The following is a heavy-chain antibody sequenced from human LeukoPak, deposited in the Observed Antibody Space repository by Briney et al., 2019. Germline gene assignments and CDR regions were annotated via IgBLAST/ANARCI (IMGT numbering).Heavy chain of an antibody. D-gene: IGHD4-17*01. V-gene: IGHV3-9*01. CDR2: ISWNSGSI. Sequence: GGSLRLSCAASGFTFDDYAMHWVRQAPGKGLEWVSGISWNSGSIGYADSVKGRFTISRDNTKNSLYLQMNSLRAEDTAVYYCARDSPFYGDYVDYWGQGTLVTVSS. CDR3: ARDSPFYGDYVDY. J-gene: IGHJ4*02. CDR1: GFTFDDYA.